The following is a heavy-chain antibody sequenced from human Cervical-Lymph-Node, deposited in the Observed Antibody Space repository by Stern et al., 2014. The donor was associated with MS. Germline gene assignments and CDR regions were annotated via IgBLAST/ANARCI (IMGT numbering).Heavy chain of an antibody. D-gene: IGHD1-26*01. CDR1: GGSISSYY. CDR3: ARDLLRDGMGV. CDR2: IYYSGST. V-gene: IGHV4-59*01. J-gene: IGHJ6*02. Sequence: QVQLQESGPGLVKPSETLSLTCNVSGGSISSYYWSWIRQPPGKGLEWIGYIYYSGSTNYNPSLKSRVTISVDTSKNQFSLKLSSVTAADTAVYYCARDLLRDGMGVWGQGTTVTVSS.